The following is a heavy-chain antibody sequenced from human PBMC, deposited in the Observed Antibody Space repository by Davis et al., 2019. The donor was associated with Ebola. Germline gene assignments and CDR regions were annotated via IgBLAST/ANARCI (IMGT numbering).Heavy chain of an antibody. CDR2: ISWNSGSI. D-gene: IGHD7-27*01. CDR3: AKDIEANWGSGLDY. CDR1: GSTFDDYA. V-gene: IGHV3-9*03. Sequence: SLKISCAASGSTFDDYAMHWVRQAPGKGLEWVSGISWNSGSIGYADSVKGRFTISRDNAKNSLYLQMNSLRAEDMALYYCAKDIEANWGSGLDYWGQGTLVTVSS. J-gene: IGHJ4*02.